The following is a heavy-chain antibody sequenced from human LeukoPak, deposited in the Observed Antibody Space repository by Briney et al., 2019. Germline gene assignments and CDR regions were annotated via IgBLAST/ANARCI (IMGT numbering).Heavy chain of an antibody. CDR2: GGTFGT. CDR1: GFIFSSYA. Sequence: GGSLRLSCAASGFIFSSYAMSWVRQAPGKGLEWVSTGGTFGTYYAESVKGRFTVSRDNSKNTLYLQMNSLRAEDTAVYFCAKRSGYWIEYWGRGILVTVSS. CDR3: AKRSGYWIEY. D-gene: IGHD5-12*01. J-gene: IGHJ4*02. V-gene: IGHV3-23*01.